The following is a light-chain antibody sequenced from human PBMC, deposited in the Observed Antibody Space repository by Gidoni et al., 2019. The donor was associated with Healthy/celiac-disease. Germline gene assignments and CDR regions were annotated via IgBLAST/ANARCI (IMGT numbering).Light chain of an antibody. J-gene: IGKJ2*01. CDR1: QSVSGSY. CDR2: GAS. CDR3: QQYGSSPYT. Sequence: IVLTQSPGPLSLSPGKRATLHCRASQSVSGSYLAWYQQKPGQAPRRLIYGASSRATGIPDRFSGSRSGTAFTLTISRLEPEDFAVYYCQQYGSSPYTFGQGTKLEIK. V-gene: IGKV3-20*01.